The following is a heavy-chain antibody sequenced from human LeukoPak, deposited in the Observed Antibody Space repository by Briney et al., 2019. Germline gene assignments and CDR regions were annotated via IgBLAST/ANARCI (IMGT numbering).Heavy chain of an antibody. CDR3: ARGEGYCSGTSCLHRFDS. CDR2: ISGSGGGT. CDR1: GFTFSNYV. V-gene: IGHV3-23*01. Sequence: GGSLRLSCAASGFTFSNYVMSWVRQAPGKGLEWVSFISGSGGGTYYADSVKGRFTISRDNSKNTLYLQMNGLRAEDTAVYYCARGEGYCSGTSCLHRFDSWGQRTRDSVSS. J-gene: IGHJ4*02. D-gene: IGHD2-2*01.